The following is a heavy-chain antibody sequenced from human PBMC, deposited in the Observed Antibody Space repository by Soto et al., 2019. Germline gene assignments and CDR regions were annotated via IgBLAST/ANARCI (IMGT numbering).Heavy chain of an antibody. CDR2: ISYDGSNK. Sequence: GGSLRLSCAASGFTFSSYGMHWVRQAPGKGLEWVAVISYDGSNKYYADSVKGRFTISRDNSKNTLYLQMNSLRAEDTAVYYCARDVAWNAPDPYYYYYMDVWGKGTTVTVSS. J-gene: IGHJ6*03. D-gene: IGHD1-1*01. CDR3: ARDVAWNAPDPYYYYYMDV. CDR1: GFTFSSYG. V-gene: IGHV3-30*03.